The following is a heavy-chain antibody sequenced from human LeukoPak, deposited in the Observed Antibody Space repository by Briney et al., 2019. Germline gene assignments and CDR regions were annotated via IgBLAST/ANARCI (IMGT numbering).Heavy chain of an antibody. CDR3: ARGGGYSGYDFFSTIDY. D-gene: IGHD5-12*01. Sequence: SETLSLTCAVYGGSFSGYYWSWIRQPPGKGLEWFGEINHSGSTNYNPSLKSRVTISVDTSKNQFSLKLSSVTAADTAVYYCARGGGYSGYDFFSTIDYWGQGTLVTVSS. CDR1: GGSFSGYY. CDR2: INHSGST. V-gene: IGHV4-34*01. J-gene: IGHJ4*02.